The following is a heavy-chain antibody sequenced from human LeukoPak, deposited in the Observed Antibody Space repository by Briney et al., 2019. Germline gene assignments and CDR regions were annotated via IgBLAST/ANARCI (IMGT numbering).Heavy chain of an antibody. D-gene: IGHD3-3*01. V-gene: IGHV4-30-2*01. CDR3: ARWNYDFWSGYSHFDY. Sequence: SETLSLTCTVSGGSINSGGYYWSWIRQPPGKGLEWIGYIYHSGSTYYNPSLKSRVTISVDRSKNQFSLKLSSVTAADTAVYYCARWNYDFWSGYSHFDYWGQGTLVAVSS. CDR1: GGSINSGGYY. CDR2: IYHSGST. J-gene: IGHJ4*02.